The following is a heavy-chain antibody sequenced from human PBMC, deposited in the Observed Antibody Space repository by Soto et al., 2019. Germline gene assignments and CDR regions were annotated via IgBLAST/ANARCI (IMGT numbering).Heavy chain of an antibody. V-gene: IGHV3-23*01. D-gene: IGHD2-2*01. CDR2: ISGSGGST. J-gene: IGHJ4*02. CDR3: AKDRASRTLFDY. CDR1: GFTFSSYA. Sequence: GESLRLSCAASGFTFSSYAMSWVRQAPGKGLEWVSAISGSGGSTYYADSVKGRFTISRDNSKNTLYLQMNSLRAEDTAVYYCAKDRASRTLFDYWGQGTLVTVSS.